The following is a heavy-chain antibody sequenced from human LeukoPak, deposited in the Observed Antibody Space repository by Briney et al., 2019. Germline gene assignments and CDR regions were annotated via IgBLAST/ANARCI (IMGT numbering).Heavy chain of an antibody. CDR3: VLEYSSSSGWFDP. J-gene: IGHJ5*02. D-gene: IGHD6-6*01. CDR2: INHSGST. V-gene: IGHV4-34*01. CDR1: GGSFSGYY. Sequence: SETLSLTCAVYGGSFSGYYWSWIRQPPEKGLEWIGEINHSGSTNYNPSLKSRVTISVDTSKNQFSLKLSSVTAADTAAYYCVLEYSSSSGWFDPWGQGTLVTVSS.